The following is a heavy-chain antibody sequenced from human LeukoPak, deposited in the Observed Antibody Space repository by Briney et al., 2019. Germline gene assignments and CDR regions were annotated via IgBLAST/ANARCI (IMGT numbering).Heavy chain of an antibody. V-gene: IGHV4-39*01. J-gene: IGHJ4*02. CDR3: ARQPGGYGVPPDY. Sequence: SETLSLTCTVSGGSISSSTYYWGWIRQPPGKGLEWIGSMYYSGSTYYNPSLKSRVTISVDTSKNQSSLKLSSVTAADTAVYYCARQPGGYGVPPDYWGQGTLVTVSS. D-gene: IGHD4-17*01. CDR1: GGSISSSTYY. CDR2: MYYSGST.